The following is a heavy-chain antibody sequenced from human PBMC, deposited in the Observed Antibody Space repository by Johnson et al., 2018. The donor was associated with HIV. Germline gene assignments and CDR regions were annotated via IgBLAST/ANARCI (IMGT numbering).Heavy chain of an antibody. Sequence: VQLVESGGGVVRPGGSLRLSCAASGFTFDDYGMSWVRQTPGKGLEWVSGINWTGGSTDYADSVKVRFTISRDNAKNSLYLQMNSLRAEDTALYYCTRVRMTPPLGAFDIWGQGTMVTVSS. CDR3: TRVRMTPPLGAFDI. J-gene: IGHJ3*02. V-gene: IGHV3-20*04. CDR1: GFTFDDYG. D-gene: IGHD1-14*01. CDR2: INWTGGST.